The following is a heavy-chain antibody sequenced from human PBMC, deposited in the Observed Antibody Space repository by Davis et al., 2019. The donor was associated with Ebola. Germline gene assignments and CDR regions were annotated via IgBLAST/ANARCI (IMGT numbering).Heavy chain of an antibody. CDR3: AKDRGISSSHYYYGMDV. Sequence: PGGSLRLSCAASGFTFSSYGMHWVRQAPGKGLEWVAVISYDGSNKYYADSVKGRFTISRDNSKNTLYLQMNSLRAEDTAVYYCAKDRGISSSHYYYGMDVWGQGTTVTVSS. J-gene: IGHJ6*02. V-gene: IGHV3-30*18. D-gene: IGHD6-13*01. CDR1: GFTFSSYG. CDR2: ISYDGSNK.